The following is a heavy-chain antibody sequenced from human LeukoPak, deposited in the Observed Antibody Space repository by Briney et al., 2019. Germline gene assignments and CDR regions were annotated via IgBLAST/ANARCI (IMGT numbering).Heavy chain of an antibody. Sequence: ASVKVSCKASGYTFTSFHMHWVRQAPGQGLEWMGIINPSGGGTSYPQKFQGRVTMTRDTSTSTVYMELSSLRSEDTAVYYCARAPHSSAGDNFDYWGQATPLTVSS. D-gene: IGHD2-15*01. CDR1: GYTFTSFH. J-gene: IGHJ4*02. V-gene: IGHV1-46*01. CDR2: INPSGGGT. CDR3: ARAPHSSAGDNFDY.